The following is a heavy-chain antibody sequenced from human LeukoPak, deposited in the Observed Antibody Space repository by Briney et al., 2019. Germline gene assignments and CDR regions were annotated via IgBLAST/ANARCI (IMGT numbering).Heavy chain of an antibody. CDR1: GYSFTSYW. Sequence: GEPLQISCQGSGYSFTSYWIGWVRQLPGKGLEWMGIIYPGDSATRYSPSFPGQVTISADKSISTAYLQWSSLKASDTAMYYCARQLNYYDSSGSYFDYWGQGTLVTVSS. V-gene: IGHV5-51*01. CDR3: ARQLNYYDSSGSYFDY. CDR2: IYPGDSAT. J-gene: IGHJ4*02. D-gene: IGHD3-22*01.